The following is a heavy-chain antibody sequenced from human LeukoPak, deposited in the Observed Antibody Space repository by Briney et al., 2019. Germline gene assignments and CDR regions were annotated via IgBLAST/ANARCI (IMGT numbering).Heavy chain of an antibody. D-gene: IGHD2-2*01. Sequence: GASVKVSCKASGYTFTSYGISWVRQAPGQGLEWMGWISAYNGNTNYAQKLQGRVTMTTDTSTSTAYMELRSLRSDDTAVYYCARAPRDIVVVPAALFDYWGQGTLVTASS. CDR1: GYTFTSYG. J-gene: IGHJ4*02. V-gene: IGHV1-18*01. CDR2: ISAYNGNT. CDR3: ARAPRDIVVVPAALFDY.